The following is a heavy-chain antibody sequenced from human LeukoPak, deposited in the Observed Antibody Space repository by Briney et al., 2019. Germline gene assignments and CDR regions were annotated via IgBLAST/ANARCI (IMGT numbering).Heavy chain of an antibody. Sequence: GGSLRLSCAASGFTFSTYWMSWFRQAPGKGLEWVANIKQDGSEKYYIDSVKGRFTISRDNAKNSLYLQMNSLRAEDTAMYYCARDSAGNDYWGQGTLVTVSS. V-gene: IGHV3-7*01. CDR1: GFTFSTYW. CDR3: ARDSAGNDY. J-gene: IGHJ4*02. D-gene: IGHD6-13*01. CDR2: IKQDGSEK.